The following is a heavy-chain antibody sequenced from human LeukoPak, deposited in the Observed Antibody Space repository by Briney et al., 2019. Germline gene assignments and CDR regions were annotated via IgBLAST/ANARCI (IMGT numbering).Heavy chain of an antibody. CDR3: ARGVKGGSYFFDY. D-gene: IGHD1-26*01. J-gene: IGHJ4*02. V-gene: IGHV1-69*06. CDR2: IIPIFGTA. Sequence: SVKVSCKASGGTFSSYAISWVRQAPGQGLEWMGGIIPIFGTANYAQKFQGRVTITADKSTSTAYMELSSLRSEDTAVYYCARGVKGGSYFFDYWGQGTLVTVSS. CDR1: GGTFSSYA.